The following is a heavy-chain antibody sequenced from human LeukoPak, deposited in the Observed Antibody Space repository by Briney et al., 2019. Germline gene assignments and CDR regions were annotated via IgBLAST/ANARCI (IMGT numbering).Heavy chain of an antibody. J-gene: IGHJ6*02. CDR1: GFTFNTYW. D-gene: IGHD6-13*01. CDR2: IKPDGSDK. V-gene: IGHV3-7*01. CDR3: ARDTPLSEVDPADRGIYHSYYGMDV. Sequence: GGSLRLSCAASGFTFNTYWMNWVRQSPGKGLEWVAEIKPDGSDKYYVDSVKGRFTISRDNAKNSLYLQMDSLRGEDTAVYYCARDTPLSEVDPADRGIYHSYYGMDVWGQGTTVTVSS.